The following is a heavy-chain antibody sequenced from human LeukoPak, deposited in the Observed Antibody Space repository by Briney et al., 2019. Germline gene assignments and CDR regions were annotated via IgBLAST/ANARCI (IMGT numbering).Heavy chain of an antibody. V-gene: IGHV4-59*01. J-gene: IGHJ4*02. CDR3: ARASDIAVTGFDY. D-gene: IGHD6-19*01. Sequence: SETLSLTCTVSGASISSYYWSWIRQTPRNGLEWIGSIYADDSINFNPSLKSRVTISIDTSRSHFSLSLRSVTAADTALYFCARASDIAVTGFDYWGQGLLVTVSS. CDR1: GASISSYY. CDR2: IYADDSI.